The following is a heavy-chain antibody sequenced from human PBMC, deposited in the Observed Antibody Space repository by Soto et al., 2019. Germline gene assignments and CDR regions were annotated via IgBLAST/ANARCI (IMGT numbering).Heavy chain of an antibody. D-gene: IGHD2-21*01. CDR1: VGSISGTTYF. Sequence: PAETLSLTCTVSVGSISGTTYFWGWIRQPPGKGLEWIGSIHSTGNTYYNPSLMSRVTISVDTSNNQFSLILSSVTAADTAVYYCARALVFYDYWGQGAMVTVSS. V-gene: IGHV4-39*01. J-gene: IGHJ4*02. CDR2: IHSTGNT. CDR3: ARALVFYDY.